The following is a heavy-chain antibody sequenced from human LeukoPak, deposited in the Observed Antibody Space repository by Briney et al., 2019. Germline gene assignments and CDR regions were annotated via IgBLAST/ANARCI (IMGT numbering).Heavy chain of an antibody. J-gene: IGHJ1*01. CDR1: GFTFSSYA. D-gene: IGHD6-13*01. Sequence: PGGSLRLSCAASGFTFSSYAMNWVRQAPGKGLEWVSAFSGSGGSTYHADSVKGRFTISRDNSKNTLYLQMNSLRAEDTAVYYCAKVGVAATGGFHHWGQGTLVTVSS. CDR3: AKVGVAATGGFHH. CDR2: FSGSGGST. V-gene: IGHV3-23*01.